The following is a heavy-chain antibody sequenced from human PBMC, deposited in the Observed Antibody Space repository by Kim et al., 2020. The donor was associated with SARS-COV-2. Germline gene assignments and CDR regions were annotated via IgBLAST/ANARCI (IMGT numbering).Heavy chain of an antibody. CDR2: IYTSGST. Sequence: SETLSLTCTVSGGSISSYYWSWIRQPAGKGLEWIGRIYTSGSTNYNPSLKSRVTMSVDTSKNQFSLKLSSVTAADTAVYYCARENGSGSYSYYYYYGMDVWGQGTTVTVSS. J-gene: IGHJ6*02. CDR1: GGSISSYY. V-gene: IGHV4-4*07. CDR3: ARENGSGSYSYYYYYGMDV. D-gene: IGHD3-10*01.